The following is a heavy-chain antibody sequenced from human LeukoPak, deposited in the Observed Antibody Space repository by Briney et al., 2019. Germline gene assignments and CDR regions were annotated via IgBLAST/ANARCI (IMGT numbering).Heavy chain of an antibody. CDR2: VYHSGST. V-gene: IGHV4-4*02. J-gene: IGHJ5*02. Sequence: SGTLSLTCSVSGVSITGINWWSWARQSPGKGLEWIGEVYHSGSTNYNPSLESRVTISLDKSKNQFSLWLSSVTAADTAVYYCAREADFPGRYGSGWYGGRNWFDPWGQGTLVTVSS. D-gene: IGHD6-19*01. CDR1: GVSITGINW. CDR3: AREADFPGRYGSGWYGGRNWFDP.